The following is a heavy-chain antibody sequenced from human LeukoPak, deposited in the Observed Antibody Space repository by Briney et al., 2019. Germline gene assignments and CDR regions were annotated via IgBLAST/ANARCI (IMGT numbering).Heavy chain of an antibody. CDR1: GGSISSYY. Sequence: SETLSLTCTVSGGSISSYYWSWTRQPPGKGLEWIGYIYYSGSTNYNPSLKSRVTISVDTSKNQFSLKLSPVTAADTAVYYCARGPAKYYDFWSGPYYYYYMDVWGKGTTVTVSS. D-gene: IGHD3-3*01. CDR3: ARGPAKYYDFWSGPYYYYYMDV. J-gene: IGHJ6*03. CDR2: IYYSGST. V-gene: IGHV4-59*01.